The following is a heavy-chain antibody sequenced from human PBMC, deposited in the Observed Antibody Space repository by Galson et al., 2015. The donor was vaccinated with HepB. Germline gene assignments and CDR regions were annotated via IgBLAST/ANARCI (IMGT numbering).Heavy chain of an antibody. Sequence: SLRLSCAASGFTFSSYGMHWVRQAPGKGLEWVAVIWYDGSNKYYADSVKGRFTISRDNSKNTVYLQMNSLRAEDTAVYYCARELYDSSGYPFDYWGRGTLVTVSS. V-gene: IGHV3-33*01. D-gene: IGHD3-22*01. CDR1: GFTFSSYG. CDR3: ARELYDSSGYPFDY. J-gene: IGHJ4*02. CDR2: IWYDGSNK.